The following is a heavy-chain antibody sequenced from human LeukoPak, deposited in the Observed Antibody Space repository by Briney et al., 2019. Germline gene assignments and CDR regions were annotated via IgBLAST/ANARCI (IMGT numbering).Heavy chain of an antibody. CDR2: ISGSGGST. Sequence: GGSQRLSCAGSGFTFSSYAMSWVRQAPGKGLEWVSAISGSGGSTYYADSVKGRFTISRDNSKNTLYLQMISLRAEDTAVYYCAKDYYDSSGGPYYFDYWGQGTLVTVSS. D-gene: IGHD3-22*01. J-gene: IGHJ4*02. CDR3: AKDYYDSSGGPYYFDY. CDR1: GFTFSSYA. V-gene: IGHV3-23*01.